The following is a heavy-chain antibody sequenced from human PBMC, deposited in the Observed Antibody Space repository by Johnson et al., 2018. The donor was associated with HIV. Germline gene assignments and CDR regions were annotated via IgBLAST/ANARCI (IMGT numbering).Heavy chain of an antibody. CDR2: IHWNGGST. D-gene: IGHD7-27*01. CDR3: ALNWGAEGAFDI. Sequence: VQLVESGGRVVRPGGSLRLSCVASGFTFDDYGMSWVRQAPGQGLEWVSGIHWNGGSTGYAESVKGRFTISRDNAKNPLYLQMNSLRAEDTAVYYCALNWGAEGAFDIWGQGTMVTVSS. V-gene: IGHV3-20*04. CDR1: GFTFDDYG. J-gene: IGHJ3*02.